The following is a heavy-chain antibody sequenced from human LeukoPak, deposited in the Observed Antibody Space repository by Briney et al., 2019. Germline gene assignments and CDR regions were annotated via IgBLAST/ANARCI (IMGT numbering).Heavy chain of an antibody. CDR2: ISGSGSRA. CDR3: AKEVGLGETNYYYYAMDV. D-gene: IGHD1-26*01. Sequence: GGSLKLSFAASGFNFRGYAMSWVRPAPGKGLEWVSAISGSGSRAHYAESVRGRFTISRDNAQNTVHLQMSSLRADDTAVYYCAKEVGLGETNYYYYAMDVWGQGTTVTVSS. V-gene: IGHV3-23*01. J-gene: IGHJ6*02. CDR1: GFNFRGYA.